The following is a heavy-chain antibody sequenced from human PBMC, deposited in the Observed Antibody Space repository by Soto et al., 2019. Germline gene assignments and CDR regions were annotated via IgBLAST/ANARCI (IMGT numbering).Heavy chain of an antibody. CDR1: GFTFSSYA. V-gene: IGHV3-23*01. CDR2: ISGSGGST. Sequence: QPGGSLRLSCAASGFTFSSYALTWVRQAPGKGLEWVSAISGSGGSTYYADSVKGRFTISRDNSKNTLYLQMNSLRAEDTAVYYCAKDPAHRISSGWFNNWFDPWGQGTLVTVSS. D-gene: IGHD6-19*01. J-gene: IGHJ5*02. CDR3: AKDPAHRISSGWFNNWFDP.